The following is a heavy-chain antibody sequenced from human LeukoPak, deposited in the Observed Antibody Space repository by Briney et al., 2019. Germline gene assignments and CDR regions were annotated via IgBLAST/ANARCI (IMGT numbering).Heavy chain of an antibody. CDR2: ISSGGEST. D-gene: IGHD1-1*01. V-gene: IGHV3-23*01. CDR1: GFTFNNYG. Sequence: GGSLRLSCAASGFTFNNYGMTWVRQAPGKGLEWVSAISSGGESTYYADSVKGRFTISRDNSKNTLYLQMNSLRAEDTAIYYCAKYPAPPGTPYFDYWGQGPLVTAS. CDR3: AKYPAPPGTPYFDY. J-gene: IGHJ4*02.